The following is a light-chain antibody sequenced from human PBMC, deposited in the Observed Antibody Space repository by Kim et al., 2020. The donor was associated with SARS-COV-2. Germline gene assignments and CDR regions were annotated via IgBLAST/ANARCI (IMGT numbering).Light chain of an antibody. CDR3: SSFTTSNTLV. CDR1: SSDISVYDC. J-gene: IGLJ2*01. CDR2: DVS. V-gene: IGLV2-14*01. Sequence: QSALTQPASVSGSPGQSITISCTGTSSDISVYDCASWYQQHPGEAPKLIIHDVSQRPSGVSSRFSGSKSGNTASLTIFGLQAEDEADYYCSSFTTSNTLVFGGGTQLTVL.